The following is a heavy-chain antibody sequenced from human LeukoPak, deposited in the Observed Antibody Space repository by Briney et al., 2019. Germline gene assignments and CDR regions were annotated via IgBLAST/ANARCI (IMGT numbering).Heavy chain of an antibody. Sequence: ASVKVSCKASGYTFISYGISWVRQAPGQGLEWMGWISAYNGNTNYAQKLQGRVTMTTDTSTSTAYMELRSLRSDDTAVYYCARNYDFWSGYYMTSFDYWGQGTLVTVSS. CDR2: ISAYNGNT. J-gene: IGHJ4*02. CDR1: GYTFISYG. V-gene: IGHV1-18*01. CDR3: ARNYDFWSGYYMTSFDY. D-gene: IGHD3-3*01.